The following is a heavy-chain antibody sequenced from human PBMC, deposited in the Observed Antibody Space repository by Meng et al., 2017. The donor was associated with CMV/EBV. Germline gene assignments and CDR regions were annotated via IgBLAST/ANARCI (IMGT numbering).Heavy chain of an antibody. CDR3: ARDLFSRYYDFWSGYYYYYYGMDV. Sequence: GASLKISCAASGFTFSSYIMNWVRKAPGKGLEWVSSISRCSSYIYYAGSVKGRFTISRDNAKNSLYLQMNNLRAEDTAVYYCARDLFSRYYDFWSGYYYYYYGMDVWGQGTTVTVSS. J-gene: IGHJ6*02. D-gene: IGHD3-3*01. CDR2: ISRCSSYI. V-gene: IGHV3-21*01. CDR1: GFTFSSYI.